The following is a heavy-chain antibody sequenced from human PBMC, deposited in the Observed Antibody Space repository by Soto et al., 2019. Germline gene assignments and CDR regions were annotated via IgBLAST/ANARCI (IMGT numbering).Heavy chain of an antibody. J-gene: IGHJ5*02. CDR1: GYTFTSYG. D-gene: IGHD2-15*01. Sequence: ASVKVSCKASGYTFTSYGISWVLQAPGQGLEWMGWISAYNGNTNYAQKLQGRVTMTTDTSTSTAYMELRSLRSDDTAVYYCARDLVVVAQRYNWFDPWGQGTLVTVSS. CDR3: ARDLVVVAQRYNWFDP. V-gene: IGHV1-18*01. CDR2: ISAYNGNT.